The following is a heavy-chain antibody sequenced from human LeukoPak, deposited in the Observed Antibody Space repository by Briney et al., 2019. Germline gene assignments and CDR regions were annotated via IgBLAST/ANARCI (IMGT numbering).Heavy chain of an antibody. V-gene: IGHV1-58*02. D-gene: IGHD3-22*01. J-gene: IGHJ4*02. Sequence: SVKVSCKASGFTFTSSAMQWVRQARGQRLEWIGWIVVGSGNTNYAQKFQERVTITRDMSTSTAYMELSSLRSEDTAVYYCAAGRHSSGPSDYWGQGTLVTVSS. CDR3: AAGRHSSGPSDY. CDR1: GFTFTSSA. CDR2: IVVGSGNT.